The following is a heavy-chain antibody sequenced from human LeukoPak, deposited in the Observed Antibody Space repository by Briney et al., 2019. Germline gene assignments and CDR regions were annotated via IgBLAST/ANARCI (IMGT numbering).Heavy chain of an antibody. CDR2: ISAYNGNT. CDR3: ARTIAVAGHDTFDI. J-gene: IGHJ3*02. V-gene: IGHV1-18*04. CDR1: GYTSTSYG. Sequence: ASVKVSCKASGYTSTSYGISWVRQAPGQGLEWMGWISAYNGNTNYAQKLQGRVTMTTDTSTSTAYMELRSLRSDDTAVYYWARTIAVAGHDTFDIWGQGKMATVSS. D-gene: IGHD6-19*01.